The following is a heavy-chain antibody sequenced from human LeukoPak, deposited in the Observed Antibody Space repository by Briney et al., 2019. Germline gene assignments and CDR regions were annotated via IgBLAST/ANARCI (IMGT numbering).Heavy chain of an antibody. CDR3: ARDRYDSSGHWFDP. CDR2: SYTSGGT. D-gene: IGHD3-22*01. J-gene: IGHJ5*02. Sequence: PSETLSLTCTVAGGSISSYYWSWIRQPAGKGLEWIGRSYTSGGTNYNPSLKSRVTMSVDTSKNQFSLKLSSVTAADTAVYYCARDRYDSSGHWFDPWGKGTLVTVSS. CDR1: GGSISSYY. V-gene: IGHV4-4*07.